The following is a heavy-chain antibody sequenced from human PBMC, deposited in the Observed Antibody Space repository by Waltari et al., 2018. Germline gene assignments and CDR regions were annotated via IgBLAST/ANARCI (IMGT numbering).Heavy chain of an antibody. CDR2: IDHSGRT. D-gene: IGHD6-13*01. CDR1: GGSFSAYH. Sequence: QVQLHQWGAGLLKPSETLSLTCAVFGGSFSAYHWSWIRQPPGKGQEWLGEIDHSGRTYYSPSLNSRVTFSVDSSKNQFSLKLSSVTAADTAIYYCARRAAGFDFWGQGTLVTVSS. V-gene: IGHV4-34*01. CDR3: ARRAAGFDF. J-gene: IGHJ4*02.